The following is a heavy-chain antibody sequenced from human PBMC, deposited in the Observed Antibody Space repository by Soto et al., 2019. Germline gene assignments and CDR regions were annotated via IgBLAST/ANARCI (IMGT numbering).Heavy chain of an antibody. J-gene: IGHJ4*02. CDR1: GFTFTAYW. V-gene: IGHV5-51*01. Sequence: GESLKISCKGSGFTFTAYWIGWVRQMPGKGLEWMGIMFPGDSTTRYSPSFQGQVTMSADKSISTAYLQWNSLKASDTAMYYCARVVIGYCSSTSCPDEYWGQGALVTVSS. D-gene: IGHD2-2*01. CDR3: ARVVIGYCSSTSCPDEY. CDR2: MFPGDSTT.